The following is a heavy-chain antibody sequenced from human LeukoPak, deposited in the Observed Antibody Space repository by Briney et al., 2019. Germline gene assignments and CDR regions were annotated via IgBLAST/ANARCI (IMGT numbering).Heavy chain of an antibody. D-gene: IGHD6-13*01. CDR3: ARDRSIAAAGRVGGYYYYYYYMDV. CDR1: GGSISSHY. CDR2: IYYSGST. Sequence: SETLSLTCTVSGGSISSHYWSWIRQPPGKGLEWIGYIYYSGSTNYNPSLKSRVTISVDTSKNQFSLKLSSVTAADTAVYHCARDRSIAAAGRVGGYYYYYYYMDVWGKGTTVTVSS. V-gene: IGHV4-59*11. J-gene: IGHJ6*03.